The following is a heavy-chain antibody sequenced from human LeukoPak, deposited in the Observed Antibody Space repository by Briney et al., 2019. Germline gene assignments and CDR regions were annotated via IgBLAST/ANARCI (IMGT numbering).Heavy chain of an antibody. CDR1: GFTVSDNY. V-gene: IGHV3-53*01. D-gene: IGHD6-13*01. CDR2: MYSGGDT. CDR3: ARDAPQVPAAGVLAS. J-gene: IGHJ5*02. Sequence: GGSLRLSCAASGFTVSDNYMSWVRQAPGKGLEWVSAMYSGGDTYYADSVKGRFTFSRDISKNTLYLQMNGMRTEDTAMYYCARDAPQVPAAGVLASWGQGTLVTVSS.